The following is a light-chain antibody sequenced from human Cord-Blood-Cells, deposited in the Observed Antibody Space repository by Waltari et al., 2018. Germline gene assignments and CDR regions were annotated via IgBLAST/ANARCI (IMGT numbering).Light chain of an antibody. J-gene: IGLJ2*01. V-gene: IGLV2-8*01. CDR2: EVS. CDR3: SSYAGSNNLV. CDR1: SSDVGGYNH. Sequence: QSALTQPPSASGSPAQSVTISCTGTSSDVGGYNHVSRYQQPPGKAPKLMIYEVSTRPSGVPDRFSGSKSGNTASLTVSGLQAEDEADYYCSSYAGSNNLVFGGGTKLTVL.